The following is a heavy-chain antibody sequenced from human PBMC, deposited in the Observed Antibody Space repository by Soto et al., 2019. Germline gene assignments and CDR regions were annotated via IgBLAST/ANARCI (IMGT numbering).Heavy chain of an antibody. V-gene: IGHV3-13*01. CDR1: GFTFSSYD. D-gene: IGHD3-22*01. CDR2: IGTAGDT. Sequence: GGSLRLSCAASGFTFSSYDMHWVRQATGKGLEWVSAIGTAGDTYYPGSVKGRFTISRENAKNSLYLQMNSLRAGDTAVYYCARGHYYDSLPGLPYYSGMDVWGQGTTVTVSS. CDR3: ARGHYYDSLPGLPYYSGMDV. J-gene: IGHJ6*02.